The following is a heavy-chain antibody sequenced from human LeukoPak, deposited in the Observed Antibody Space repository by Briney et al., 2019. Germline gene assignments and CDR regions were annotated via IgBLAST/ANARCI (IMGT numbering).Heavy chain of an antibody. J-gene: IGHJ4*02. D-gene: IGHD6-13*01. CDR2: ISYDGSDK. Sequence: GGSLRLPWGAWGFPFTNYPMHWVPQAPGKGLEGVALISYDGSDKYYANSVKGRFTISRDNSNNTLYLQMNSLRAEDTAVYYCARYAWSLGPAPGTPLFDYWGQGTLVTVSS. V-gene: IGHV3-30-3*01. CDR3: ARYAWSLGPAPGTPLFDY. CDR1: GFPFTNYP.